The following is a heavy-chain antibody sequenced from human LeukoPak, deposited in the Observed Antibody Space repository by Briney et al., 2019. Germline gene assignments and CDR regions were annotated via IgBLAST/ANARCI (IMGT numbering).Heavy chain of an antibody. CDR2: ISSSSSYI. CDR3: ARHFLPGYYYDSSGYYSSGYYFDY. Sequence: GGSLRLSCAASGFTFSSYSVNWVRQAPGKGLEWVSSISSSSSYIYYADSVKGRFTISRDNAKYSLYLQMNSLRAEDTAVYYCARHFLPGYYYDSSGYYSSGYYFDYWGQGTLVTVSS. CDR1: GFTFSSYS. V-gene: IGHV3-21*01. D-gene: IGHD3-22*01. J-gene: IGHJ4*02.